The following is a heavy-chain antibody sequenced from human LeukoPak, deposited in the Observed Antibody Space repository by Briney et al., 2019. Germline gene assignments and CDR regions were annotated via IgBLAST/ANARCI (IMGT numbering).Heavy chain of an antibody. CDR3: TTNAAVGTWEVFDY. CDR2: IKSKTNGGTT. Sequence: GGSLRLSCGASGFSFIKAWMTWVRQAPGKGLEWVGRIKSKTNGGTTDYAAPVKGRFTISRDDSKNTVYLQMNSLKTEDTAVYYCTTNAAVGTWEVFDYWGQGTLVTVYS. V-gene: IGHV3-15*01. J-gene: IGHJ4*02. D-gene: IGHD6-13*01. CDR1: GFSFIKAW.